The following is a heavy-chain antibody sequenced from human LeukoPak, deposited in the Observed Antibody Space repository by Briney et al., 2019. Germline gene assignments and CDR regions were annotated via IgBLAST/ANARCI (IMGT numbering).Heavy chain of an antibody. D-gene: IGHD1-26*01. J-gene: IGHJ4*02. CDR1: GFTFSSYG. Sequence: GRSLRLSCAASGFTFSSYGMHWVRQAPGKGLEWVAVISYDGSNKYYADSVKGRFTISRDNSKNTLYLQMNSLRAEDTAVYYCAKDESGSYYEPLDYWGQGTLVTVSS. V-gene: IGHV3-30*18. CDR3: AKDESGSYYEPLDY. CDR2: ISYDGSNK.